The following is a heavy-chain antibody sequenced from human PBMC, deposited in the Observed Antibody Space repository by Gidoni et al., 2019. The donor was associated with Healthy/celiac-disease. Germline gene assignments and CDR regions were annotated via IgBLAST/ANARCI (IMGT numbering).Heavy chain of an antibody. CDR3: ARVHYDSSGYQYFQH. CDR2: INPNSGGT. Sequence: QVQLLQSGAEVRKPGASVKVSCKASGSTFTGYYMHWVRQAPGQGLEWMGWINPNSGGTNYAQKFQGRVTMTRDTSISTAYMELSRLRSDDTAVYYCARVHYDSSGYQYFQHWGQGTLVTVSS. D-gene: IGHD3-22*01. V-gene: IGHV1-2*02. J-gene: IGHJ1*01. CDR1: GSTFTGYY.